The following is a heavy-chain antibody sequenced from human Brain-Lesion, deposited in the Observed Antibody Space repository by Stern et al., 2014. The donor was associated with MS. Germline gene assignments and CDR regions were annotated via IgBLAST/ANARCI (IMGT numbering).Heavy chain of an antibody. CDR3: VRPDIMGTIWN. Sequence: QLVESGPGLVKPSETLSHTCTVSGGSITSSSYYWGWIRQPPGRGLEYIGTVYYTGSTFYDPSLKSRVTISVDTSKNQGALKLPSVTAADTAVYYCVRPDIMGTIWNWGQGTLVTVSS. CDR1: GGSITSSSYY. CDR2: VYYTGST. D-gene: IGHD1-26*01. V-gene: IGHV4-39*01. J-gene: IGHJ4*02.